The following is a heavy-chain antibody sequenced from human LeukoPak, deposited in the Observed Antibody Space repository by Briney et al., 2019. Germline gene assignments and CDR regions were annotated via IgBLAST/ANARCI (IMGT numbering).Heavy chain of an antibody. CDR2: ISYDGSNK. V-gene: IGHV3-30-3*01. Sequence: GGSLRLSCAASGFTFSSYAIHWVRQAPGKGLEWVAVISYDGSNKYYADSVKGRFTISRDNSKNTLYLQMNSLRAEDTAVYYCARAYDSSGYYVYWGQGTLVTVSS. J-gene: IGHJ4*02. D-gene: IGHD3-22*01. CDR1: GFTFSSYA. CDR3: ARAYDSSGYYVY.